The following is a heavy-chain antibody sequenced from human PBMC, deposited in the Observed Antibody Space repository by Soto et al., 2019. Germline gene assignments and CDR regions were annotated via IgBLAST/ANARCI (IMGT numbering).Heavy chain of an antibody. D-gene: IGHD1-26*01. Sequence: QITLKESGPTLVKPTQTLTLTCTFSGFSLSTSGVGVGWIRQPPGKALEWLALIYWDDDKRYSPSLKSRLNIPKDTSKNPVVLTRTNIDSVDTATYYCAHAPLHVGAPAQGVYIDYWAQGTLVTVSS. V-gene: IGHV2-5*02. J-gene: IGHJ4*02. CDR3: AHAPLHVGAPAQGVYIDY. CDR1: GFSLSTSGVG. CDR2: IYWDDDK.